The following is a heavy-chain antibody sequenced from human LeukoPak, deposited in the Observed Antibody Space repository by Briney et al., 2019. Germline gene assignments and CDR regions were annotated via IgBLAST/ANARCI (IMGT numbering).Heavy chain of an antibody. D-gene: IGHD2-15*01. V-gene: IGHV3-21*04. CDR1: GFTFSSYS. CDR2: ISSSSSYI. CDR3: ATDGWPRHDAFDI. Sequence: PGGSLRLSCAASGFTFSSYSMNWVRQAPGKGLEWVSSISSSSSYIYYADSVKGRFTISRDNAKNSLYLQMSSLRSEDTAVYCCATDGWPRHDAFDIWGQGTMVTVSS. J-gene: IGHJ3*02.